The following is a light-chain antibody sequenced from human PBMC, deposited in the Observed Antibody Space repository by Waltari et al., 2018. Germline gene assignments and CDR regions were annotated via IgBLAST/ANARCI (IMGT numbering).Light chain of an antibody. CDR3: MQALQTPWT. CDR1: QSLLHSNGYNY. CDR2: LGS. V-gene: IGKV2-28*01. J-gene: IGKJ1*01. Sequence: DIVMTQSPLSLRVTHGEPASISCRSSQSLLHSNGYNYLDWYLQKPGQSPQLLIYLGSNRASGVPDRFSGSGSGTDFTLKISRVEAEDVGVYYCMQALQTPWTFGQGTKVEIK.